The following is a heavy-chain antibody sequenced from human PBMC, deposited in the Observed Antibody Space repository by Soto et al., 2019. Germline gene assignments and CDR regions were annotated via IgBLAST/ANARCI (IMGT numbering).Heavy chain of an antibody. CDR2: IYGGGTT. V-gene: IGHV3-53*01. CDR3: VQTTGWPGFDF. Sequence: EVQLVESGGSLSQPGGSLRLSCAASGFTVSSKYMTWVRQAPGKGLEWVSVIYGGGTTYYADSVKGRFTISRDNSKNTLYLQVNSLRAEDTAVYYCVQTTGWPGFDFWGQGTLVTVSS. CDR1: GFTVSSKY. D-gene: IGHD6-19*01. J-gene: IGHJ4*02.